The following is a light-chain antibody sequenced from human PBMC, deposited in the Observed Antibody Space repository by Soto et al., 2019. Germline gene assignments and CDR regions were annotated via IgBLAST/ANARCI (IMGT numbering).Light chain of an antibody. V-gene: IGLV2-14*01. CDR2: EVS. CDR3: SAHGGTNPYV. CDR1: SSDVGGYNY. J-gene: IGLJ1*01. Sequence: QSALTQPASVSGSPGQSITISCTGTSSDVGGYNYVSWYQQHPGKAPKLMIYEVSNRPSGVSNRFSGSKSGNTASLTISGLQAEDEADYYCSAHGGTNPYVFGTGTKVTVL.